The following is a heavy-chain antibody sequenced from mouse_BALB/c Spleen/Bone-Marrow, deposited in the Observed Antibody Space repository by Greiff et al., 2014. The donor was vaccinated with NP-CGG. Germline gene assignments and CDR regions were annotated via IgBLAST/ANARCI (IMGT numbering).Heavy chain of an antibody. CDR3: ARQGDGYYDC. J-gene: IGHJ2*01. D-gene: IGHD2-3*01. V-gene: IGHV5-9-3*01. CDR1: GFTFSSYA. Sequence: EVHLVESGGGLVKPGGSLKLSCAASGFTFSSYAMSWVRQTPEKRLEWVATISNTGNYTYYPDSVKGRFTISRDNAKNTLYLQMSSLRSEDTALYYCARQGDGYYDCWGQGTTLTVSS. CDR2: ISNTGNYT.